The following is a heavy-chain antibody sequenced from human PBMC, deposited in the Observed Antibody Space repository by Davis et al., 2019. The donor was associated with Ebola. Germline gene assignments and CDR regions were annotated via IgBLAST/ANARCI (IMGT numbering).Heavy chain of an antibody. CDR3: AKNYYDSSGPLDY. Sequence: GESLKISCAASGFTFSSYGMHWVRQAPGKGLEWVAVISYDGSNKYYADSVKGRFTISRDNSKNTLYLQMNSLRVEDTAVYYCAKNYYDSSGPLDYWGQGTLVTVSS. V-gene: IGHV3-30*18. CDR1: GFTFSSYG. CDR2: ISYDGSNK. J-gene: IGHJ4*02. D-gene: IGHD3-22*01.